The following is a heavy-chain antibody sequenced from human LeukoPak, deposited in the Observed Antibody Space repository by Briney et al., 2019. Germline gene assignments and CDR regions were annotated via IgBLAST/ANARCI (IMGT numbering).Heavy chain of an antibody. CDR1: AFIFSDSA. V-gene: IGHV3-73*01. D-gene: IGHD3-3*01. J-gene: IGHJ4*02. CDR2: NRSKANSYAT. Sequence: GGSLRLSCAASAFIFSDSAVHWVRQASGKGLEWIGHNRSKANSYATAYAGSVKGRFSISRDDSKNTAYLQMNSLKSEDTAVYYCTSPAHDFDFWSGYYSYWGQGTLVTVSS. CDR3: TSPAHDFDFWSGYYSY.